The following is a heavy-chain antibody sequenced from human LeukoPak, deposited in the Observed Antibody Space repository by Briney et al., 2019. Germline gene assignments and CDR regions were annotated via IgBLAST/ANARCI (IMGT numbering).Heavy chain of an antibody. J-gene: IGHJ4*02. CDR1: GFTVSSNY. D-gene: IGHD1-26*01. CDR3: TTEFNWWELLNY. V-gene: IGHV3-23*01. Sequence: GGSLRLSCAASGFTVSSNYMSWVRQAPGKGLEWVSAISGSGGSTYYADSVKGRFTISRDNSKNTLYLQMNSLKTEDTAVYYCTTEFNWWELLNYWGQGTLVTVSS. CDR2: ISGSGGST.